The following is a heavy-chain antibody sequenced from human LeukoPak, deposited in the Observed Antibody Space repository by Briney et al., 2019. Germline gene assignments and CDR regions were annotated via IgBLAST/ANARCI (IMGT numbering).Heavy chain of an antibody. V-gene: IGHV1-18*01. CDR2: ISAYNGNT. J-gene: IGHJ4*02. CDR1: GYTFTSYG. D-gene: IGHD2-21*02. CDR3: ARSVVVTAIPHFDY. Sequence: ASVKVSCKASGYTFTSYGISWVRQAPGQGLEGMGWISAYNGNTNYAQKLQGRVTMTTDTSTSTAYMELRSLRSDDTAVYYCARSVVVTAIPHFDYWGQGTLVTVSS.